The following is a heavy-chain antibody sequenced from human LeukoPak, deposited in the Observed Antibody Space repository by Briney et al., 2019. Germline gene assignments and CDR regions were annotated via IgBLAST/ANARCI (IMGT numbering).Heavy chain of an antibody. V-gene: IGHV3-23*01. CDR3: AKGKGRGYDLPDDAFDI. CDR2: ISGSGGST. Sequence: GGSLRLSCAASGFTFSSYAMSWVRQAPGKGLEWVSAISGSGGSTYYADSVKGRFTISRDNSKNTLYLQMNSLRAEDTAVYYCAKGKGRGYDLPDDAFDIWGQGTMVTVSS. CDR1: GFTFSSYA. D-gene: IGHD5-12*01. J-gene: IGHJ3*02.